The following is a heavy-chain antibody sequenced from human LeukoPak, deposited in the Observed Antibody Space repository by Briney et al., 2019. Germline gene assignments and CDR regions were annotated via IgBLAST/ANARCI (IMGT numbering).Heavy chain of an antibody. J-gene: IGHJ5*02. Sequence: PGGSLRLSCAASGFTFSSDAMSWVRQAPGKGLEWVSAISGSGGSTYYADSVKGRFTISRDNSKNTLYLQMNSLRAEDTAVYYCAKAAEQWLERNWFDPWGQGTLVTVSS. CDR1: GFTFSSDA. V-gene: IGHV3-23*01. CDR2: ISGSGGST. CDR3: AKAAEQWLERNWFDP. D-gene: IGHD6-19*01.